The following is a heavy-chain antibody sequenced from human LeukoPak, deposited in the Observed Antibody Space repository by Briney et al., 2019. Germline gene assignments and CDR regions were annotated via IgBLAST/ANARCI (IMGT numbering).Heavy chain of an antibody. CDR3: AHMGYDYVWGSYRYPGIFYFDY. Sequence: SGPTLVNPTPTLTLTCTFSGFSLSTSGVGVGWIRQPPGKALEWLALLYWDDDNRYSPSLKSRLTITKDTSKNQVVLTMTNMDPVDTATYYCAHMGYDYVWGSYRYPGIFYFDYWGQGTLVTVSS. J-gene: IGHJ4*02. CDR1: GFSLSTSGVG. CDR2: LYWDDDN. D-gene: IGHD3-16*02. V-gene: IGHV2-5*02.